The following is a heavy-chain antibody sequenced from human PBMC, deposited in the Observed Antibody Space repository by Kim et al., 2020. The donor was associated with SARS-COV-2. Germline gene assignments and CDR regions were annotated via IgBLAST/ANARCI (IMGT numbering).Heavy chain of an antibody. J-gene: IGHJ4*01. Sequence: GGSLRLSCTASGFTFGGYAMSWFRQAPGKGLEWVGFIRSKAYGGTTEYAASVKGRFTISRDDSKSIAYLQMNSLKTEDTAVYYCTRALRKGWGRYFDYWGHGTLVTVSS. CDR1: GFTFGGYA. CDR2: IRSKAYGGTT. D-gene: IGHD3-16*01. V-gene: IGHV3-49*03. CDR3: TRALRKGWGRYFDY.